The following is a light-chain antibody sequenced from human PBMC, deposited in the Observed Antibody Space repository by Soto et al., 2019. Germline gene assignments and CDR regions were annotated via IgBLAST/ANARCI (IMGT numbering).Light chain of an antibody. V-gene: IGKV1-39*01. CDR1: QSISSY. CDR2: TAS. J-gene: IGKJ5*01. Sequence: DIQMTQSPSSLSAALGDRVTITFRASQSISSYLNWYQQKPGKAPKLLIYTASTLQSGVPSRFSGSGSGTDFTLTISSLQPEDFATYYCPQLNSYPPTFGQGTRPAVK. CDR3: PQLNSYPPT.